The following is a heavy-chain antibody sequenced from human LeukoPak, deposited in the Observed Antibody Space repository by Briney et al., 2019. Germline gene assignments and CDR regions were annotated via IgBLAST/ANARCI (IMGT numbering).Heavy chain of an antibody. CDR1: GFTFSSYW. V-gene: IGHV3-7*01. J-gene: IGHJ4*02. D-gene: IGHD5-18*01. CDR2: IKQDGSEK. Sequence: GGSLRLSCAASGFTFSSYWMSWVRQAPGKGLEWVANIKQDGSEKYYVDSVKGRFTISRDNAKTSLYLQMNSLRAEDTAVYYCARDLSGVAGYTYGRGIDYWGQGTLVTVSS. CDR3: ARDLSGVAGYTYGRGIDY.